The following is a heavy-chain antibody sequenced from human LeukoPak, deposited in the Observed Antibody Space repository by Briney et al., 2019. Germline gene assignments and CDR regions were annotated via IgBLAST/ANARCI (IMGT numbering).Heavy chain of an antibody. V-gene: IGHV3-9*01. Sequence: GRSLRLSCAASGFTFDDYAMHWVRQAPGKGLEWVSGISWNSGSIGYADSVKGRFTISRDNSKNTLYLQMNSLRAEDTAVYYCAKASAAILIWGQGTLVTVSS. D-gene: IGHD5-18*01. J-gene: IGHJ4*02. CDR1: GFTFDDYA. CDR2: ISWNSGSI. CDR3: AKASAAILI.